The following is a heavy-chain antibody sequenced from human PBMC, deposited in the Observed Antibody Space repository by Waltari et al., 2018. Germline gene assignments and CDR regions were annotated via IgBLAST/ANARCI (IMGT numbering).Heavy chain of an antibody. J-gene: IGHJ3*01. Sequence: QLQLQESGPGLVKPSETLSLTCSVSGASITSTKHYWGWIRQPPGQGLEWIATISYNGATYSSPSLRGRVTVSRDTSMNYVALKLGSVTAADTAVYYCATYIGASVGTAAFDVWAKAQWSPSLQ. CDR2: ISYNGAT. V-gene: IGHV4-39*02. CDR3: ATYIGASVGTAAFDV. D-gene: IGHD5-12*01. CDR1: GASITSTKHY.